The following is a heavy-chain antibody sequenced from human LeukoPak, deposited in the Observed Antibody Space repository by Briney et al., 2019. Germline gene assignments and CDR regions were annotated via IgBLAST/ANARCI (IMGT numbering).Heavy chain of an antibody. CDR1: GFTFSAYW. Sequence: PGGSLRLSCAASGFTFSAYWMTWVRQAPGKGLEWVANIKQDGSEKYYVDSVKGRFTISRDNAKNSLCLQMNSLGAEDTAVYYCARDLNYPPHIEGIVVVITTESWFDPWGQGTLVTVSS. J-gene: IGHJ5*02. D-gene: IGHD3-22*01. CDR2: IKQDGSEK. CDR3: ARDLNYPPHIEGIVVVITTESWFDP. V-gene: IGHV3-7*01.